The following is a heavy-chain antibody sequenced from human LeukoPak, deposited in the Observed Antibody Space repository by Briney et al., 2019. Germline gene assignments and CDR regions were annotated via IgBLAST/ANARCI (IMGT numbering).Heavy chain of an antibody. CDR3: ARGGILYGLDV. D-gene: IGHD6-13*01. J-gene: IGHJ6*02. Sequence: PGGSLRLSCAASRFTFSAYSMTWVRQAPGKGLEWVSAISGSGDNTYYADSVKGQFTISRDNSKNTLYLQMSSLRAEGTAAYFCARGGILYGLDVWGQGTTVTVSS. CDR2: ISGSGDNT. CDR1: RFTFSAYS. V-gene: IGHV3-23*01.